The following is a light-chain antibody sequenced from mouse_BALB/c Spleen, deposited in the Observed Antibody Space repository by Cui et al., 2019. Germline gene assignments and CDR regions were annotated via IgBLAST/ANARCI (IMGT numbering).Light chain of an antibody. CDR1: TDIDDD. J-gene: IGKJ4*01. Sequence: ETTVTQSPASLSMPIGEKDTIRCITSTDIDDDMNWYQQKPGEPPKLLISVGNTLRPGVPSRFSSSGYGTDFVFTIENMLSEDVADYYCLQSDNLPFTFGSGTKLEIK. CDR3: LQSDNLPFT. V-gene: IGKV17-121*01. CDR2: VGN.